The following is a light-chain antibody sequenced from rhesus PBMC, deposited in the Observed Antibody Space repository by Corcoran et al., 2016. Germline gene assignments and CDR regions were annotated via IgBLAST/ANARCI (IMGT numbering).Light chain of an antibody. J-gene: IGKJ2*01. V-gene: IGKV1-25*01. CDR3: QQHENYPPT. Sequence: DIQMTQSPSSLSVSVGDRVTITCRASQGITNYLAWYQHKPGKAPKFLFYGVSPLQSGVPSRLSGSGSGTDFTLTISSRQPEDFTTYCYQQHENYPPTFGQGTKVEIE. CDR1: QGITNY. CDR2: GVS.